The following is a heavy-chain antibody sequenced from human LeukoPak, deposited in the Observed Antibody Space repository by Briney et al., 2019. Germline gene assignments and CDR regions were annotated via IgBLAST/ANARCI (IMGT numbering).Heavy chain of an antibody. CDR1: GFTLSSHA. CDR2: ISYDGSNK. Sequence: GGSLRLSCAASGFTLSSHAIHWVRQAPGKGLEWVALISYDGSNKYYADSVKGRFTISRDNSKNTLYLQMSSPRAEDTAVYYCARDATSSGFDYWGQGTLVTVSS. D-gene: IGHD3-22*01. V-gene: IGHV3-30*04. CDR3: ARDATSSGFDY. J-gene: IGHJ4*02.